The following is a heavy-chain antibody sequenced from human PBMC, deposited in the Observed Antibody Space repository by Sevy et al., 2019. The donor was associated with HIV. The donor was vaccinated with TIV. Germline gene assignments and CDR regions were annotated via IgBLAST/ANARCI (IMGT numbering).Heavy chain of an antibody. Sequence: GGSLRLSCAASGFTFSDYYMSWIRQPPGKGLEWVSYIRSSDEAIFYADSVKGRFTISRDNARNSLYLQMNSLRAEDTAVCYCARVPESYDSTGYYLGPQYYFDYWGQGTLVTVSS. CDR2: IRSSDEAI. D-gene: IGHD3-22*01. V-gene: IGHV3-11*01. CDR1: GFTFSDYY. J-gene: IGHJ4*02. CDR3: ARVPESYDSTGYYLGPQYYFDY.